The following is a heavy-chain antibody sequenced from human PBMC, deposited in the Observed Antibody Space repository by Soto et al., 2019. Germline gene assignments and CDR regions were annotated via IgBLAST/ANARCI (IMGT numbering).Heavy chain of an antibody. J-gene: IGHJ4*02. CDR1: GGSLGSTSYY. D-gene: IGHD3-9*01. Sequence: SETLSLTCTVSGGSLGSTSYYWGWIRQPPGKGLEWIGSIYYSGNTYYNPSLQSRVAMSIDTSNNHFSLKLSSATAADTAVYYCAAYDIVTGYFPQYYFDYWGQGALVTVSS. V-gene: IGHV4-39*02. CDR3: AAYDIVTGYFPQYYFDY. CDR2: IYYSGNT.